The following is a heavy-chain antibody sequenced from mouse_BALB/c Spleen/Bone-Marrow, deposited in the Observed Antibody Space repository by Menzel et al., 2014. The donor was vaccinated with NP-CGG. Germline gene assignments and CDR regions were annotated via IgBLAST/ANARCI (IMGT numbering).Heavy chain of an antibody. CDR2: IYPGSGNT. Sequence: QVQLQQPGAELARPGASVKLSCKASGYTFTDYYINWVKQRTGQGLEWIGEIYPGSGNTYYNEKFKGKATLTADKSSSTAYMQLSSLTSEDAAVYFCARREYGNGGFAYWGKGTLVTVSA. CDR1: GYTFTDYY. V-gene: IGHV1-77*01. J-gene: IGHJ3*01. D-gene: IGHD2-10*02. CDR3: ARREYGNGGFAY.